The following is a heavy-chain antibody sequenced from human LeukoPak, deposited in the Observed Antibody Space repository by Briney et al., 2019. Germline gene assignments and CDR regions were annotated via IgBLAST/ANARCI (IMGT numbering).Heavy chain of an antibody. CDR1: GFTFSSYG. D-gene: IGHD6-19*01. CDR3: ARDRRSSGWYDWYYFDY. CDR2: IWYDGSNK. J-gene: IGHJ4*02. V-gene: IGHV3-33*01. Sequence: RWTSLRLSCAPSGFTFSSYGMHWVRQAPGKGLEWVAVIWYDGSNKYYADSVKGRFTISRDNSKNTLYLQMNSLRAEDTAVYYCARDRRSSGWYDWYYFDYWAREPWSPSPQ.